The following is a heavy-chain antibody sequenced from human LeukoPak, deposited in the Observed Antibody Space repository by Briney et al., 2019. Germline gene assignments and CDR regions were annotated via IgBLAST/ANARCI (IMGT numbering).Heavy chain of an antibody. CDR1: GGSFSGYY. D-gene: IGHD6-19*01. V-gene: IGHV4-59*01. Sequence: PSETLSLTCAVYGGSFSGYYWSWIRQPPGKGLEWIGYIYYSGSTNYNPSLKSRVTISVDTSKNQFSLKLSSVTAADTAVYYCASTVAAPYYYYGMDVWGQGTTVTVSS. CDR2: IYYSGST. CDR3: ASTVAAPYYYYGMDV. J-gene: IGHJ6*02.